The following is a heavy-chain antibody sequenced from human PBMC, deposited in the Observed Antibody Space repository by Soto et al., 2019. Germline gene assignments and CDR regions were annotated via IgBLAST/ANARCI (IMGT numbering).Heavy chain of an antibody. V-gene: IGHV3-7*05. CDR2: IKQDGSEK. CDR1: GFTFSRYW. CDR3: ARDATGVSGPDY. Sequence: EVQLVESGGGLVQPGGSLRLSCAASGFTFSRYWMSWVRQAPGKGLEWVANIKQDGSEKYYVDSVKGRFTLSRDNAKNSVYLQMDSLTAEDTAVYYCARDATGVSGPDYWGQGTLVTVSS. D-gene: IGHD6-19*01. J-gene: IGHJ4*02.